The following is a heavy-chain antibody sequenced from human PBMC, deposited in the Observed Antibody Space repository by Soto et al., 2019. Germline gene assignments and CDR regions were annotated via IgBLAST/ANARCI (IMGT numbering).Heavy chain of an antibody. CDR1: GFNFSSYA. CDR2: IWYDGSFK. V-gene: IGHV3-33*01. CDR3: ARDFNLCMDV. Sequence: GGSLRLSCAVSGFNFSSYAMHWARQAPGKGLEWLAVIWYDGSFKYYGDSVKGGFTISRDNSKNTLYLQMNSLRAEDTAVYYCARDFNLCMDVWGQGTTVTVSS. J-gene: IGHJ6*02.